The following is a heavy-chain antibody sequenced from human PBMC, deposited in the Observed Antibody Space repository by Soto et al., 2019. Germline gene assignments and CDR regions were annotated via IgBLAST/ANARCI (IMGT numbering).Heavy chain of an antibody. CDR3: AKGRRVFVVVITPVDY. CDR2: ISYDGSNK. Sequence: GGSLRLSCAASGFTFSSYGMHWVRQAPGKGLEWVAVISYDGSNKYYADSVKGRFTISRDNSKNTLYLQMNSLRAEDTAVYYCAKGRRVFVVVITPVDYWGQGTLVTLSS. J-gene: IGHJ4*02. V-gene: IGHV3-30*18. D-gene: IGHD3-22*01. CDR1: GFTFSSYG.